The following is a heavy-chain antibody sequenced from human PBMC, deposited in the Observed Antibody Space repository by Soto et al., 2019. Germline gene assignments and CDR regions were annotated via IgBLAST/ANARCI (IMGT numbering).Heavy chain of an antibody. D-gene: IGHD4-17*01. Sequence: ASVEVSCKASGYTFTSYAMHWVRQAPGQRLEWMGWISTNNGNTHYAQKLQDRVTLTTDTSTSTAYMELRSLRSDDTAVYYCVRAAHYGDFGYWGQGTVVTVSS. CDR3: VRAAHYGDFGY. CDR2: ISTNNGNT. J-gene: IGHJ4*02. CDR1: GYTFTSYA. V-gene: IGHV1-18*01.